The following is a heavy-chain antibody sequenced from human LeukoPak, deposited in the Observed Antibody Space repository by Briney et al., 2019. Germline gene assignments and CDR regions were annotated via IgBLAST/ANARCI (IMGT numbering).Heavy chain of an antibody. CDR2: IYPGDSDT. J-gene: IGHJ3*02. D-gene: IGHD6-6*01. Sequence: GESLKISCKGSGYSFTSYWIGWVRQMPGKGLEWMGIIYPGDSDTRYSPSFQGQVTISADKSISTAYLQWSSLKASDTAMYYCARTTPDDEYSSSSGDDAFDIWGQGTMVTVSS. V-gene: IGHV5-51*01. CDR1: GYSFTSYW. CDR3: ARTTPDDEYSSSSGDDAFDI.